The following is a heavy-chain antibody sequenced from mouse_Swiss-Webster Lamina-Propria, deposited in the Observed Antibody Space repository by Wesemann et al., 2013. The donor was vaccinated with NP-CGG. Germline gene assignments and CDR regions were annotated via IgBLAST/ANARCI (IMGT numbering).Heavy chain of an antibody. J-gene: IGHJ3*01. D-gene: IGHD1-1*01. Sequence: GMIDPSDSETHYNQMFKDKATLTVDKSSSTAYMQLSSLTSEDSAVYYCATILLRSIAYWGQGTLVTVSA. CDR2: IDPSDSET. V-gene: IGHV1-52*01. CDR3: ATILLRSIAY.